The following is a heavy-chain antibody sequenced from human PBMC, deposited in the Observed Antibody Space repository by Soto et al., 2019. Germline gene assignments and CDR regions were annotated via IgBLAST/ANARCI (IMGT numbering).Heavy chain of an antibody. CDR2: IYPSGMP. CDR1: GGSIGNAAYS. Sequence: SETLSLTCTVSGGSIGNAAYSWSWIRQPPGKGLEWIGYIYPSGMPFYNPSLRSRVTISIDRSNDQFSLNLKSVTAADTAVYYCARERGGYGLFDSWGQGTLVTVSS. V-gene: IGHV4-30-2*01. CDR3: ARERGGYGLFDS. J-gene: IGHJ4*02. D-gene: IGHD5-18*01.